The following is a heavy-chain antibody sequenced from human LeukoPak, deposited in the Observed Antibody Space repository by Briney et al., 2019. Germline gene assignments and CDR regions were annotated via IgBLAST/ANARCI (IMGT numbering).Heavy chain of an antibody. V-gene: IGHV4-39*01. CDR1: GGSISSSSYY. CDR2: IYYSGST. J-gene: IGHJ3*02. Sequence: SETLSLTCTVSGGSISSSSYYWGWIRQSPGKGLEWIGSIYYSGSTYYNPSLKSRVTISVDTSKNQFSLKLSSVTAADTAVYYCARLGQSAFDIWGQGTMVTVSS. CDR3: ARLGQSAFDI.